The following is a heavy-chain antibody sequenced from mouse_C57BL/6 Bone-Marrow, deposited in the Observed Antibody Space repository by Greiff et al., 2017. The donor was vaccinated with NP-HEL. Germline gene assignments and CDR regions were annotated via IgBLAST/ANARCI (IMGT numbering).Heavy chain of an antibody. CDR2: ISNGGGST. CDR3: ARRTVVATNAMDY. Sequence: EVQGVESGGGLVQPGGSLKLSCAASGFTFSDYYMYWVRQTPEKRLEWVAYISNGGGSTYYPDTVKGRFTISRDNAKNTLYLQMSRLKSEDTAMYYCARRTVVATNAMDYWGQGTSVTVSS. CDR1: GFTFSDYY. V-gene: IGHV5-12*01. J-gene: IGHJ4*01. D-gene: IGHD1-1*01.